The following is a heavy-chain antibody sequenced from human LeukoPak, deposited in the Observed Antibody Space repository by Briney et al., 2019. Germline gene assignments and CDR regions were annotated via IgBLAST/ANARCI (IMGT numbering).Heavy chain of an antibody. CDR1: GFTFSSYA. Sequence: QSGGSLRLSCAASGFTFSSYAMSWVRQAPGKGLEWVSGISGSGGSSYYADSVKGRFTISRDNSKNTLYLQMNSLRAEDTAVYYCAKDGSSWYGYFQYWGQGTLVTVSS. CDR3: AKDGSSWYGYFQY. CDR2: ISGSGGSS. D-gene: IGHD6-13*01. J-gene: IGHJ1*01. V-gene: IGHV3-23*01.